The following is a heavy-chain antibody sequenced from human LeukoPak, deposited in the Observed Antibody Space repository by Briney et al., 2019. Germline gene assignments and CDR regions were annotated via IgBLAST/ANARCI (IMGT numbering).Heavy chain of an antibody. CDR3: TADPYFDNSGPPRWFDP. D-gene: IGHD3-22*01. CDR2: IVVGSGNT. J-gene: IGHJ5*02. Sequence: GASVKVSCKASGFTFSSSAMQWVRQARGQRLEWIGWIVVGSGNTNYAQKFQGRVSITRDMSTSTAYMELSSLRSEDTAVYSCTADPYFDNSGPPRWFDPWGQGTLVTVSS. V-gene: IGHV1-58*02. CDR1: GFTFSSSA.